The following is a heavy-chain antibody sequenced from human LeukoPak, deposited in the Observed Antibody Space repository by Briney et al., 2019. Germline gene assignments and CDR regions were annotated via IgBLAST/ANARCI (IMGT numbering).Heavy chain of an antibody. CDR1: GFTFSSYS. J-gene: IGHJ4*02. Sequence: GGSLRLSCAASGFTFSSYSMNWVRQAPGKGLEWASSISSSSSYIYYADSVKGRFTISRDNAKNSLYLQMNSLRAEDTAVYYCARDQGLGGYFDYWGQGTLSPSPQ. D-gene: IGHD3-16*01. CDR3: ARDQGLGGYFDY. CDR2: ISSSSSYI. V-gene: IGHV3-21*01.